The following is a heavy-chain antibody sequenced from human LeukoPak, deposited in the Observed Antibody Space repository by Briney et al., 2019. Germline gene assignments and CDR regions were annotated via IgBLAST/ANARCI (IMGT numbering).Heavy chain of an antibody. J-gene: IGHJ4*02. CDR1: GFTFDDYA. V-gene: IGHV3-9*01. Sequence: PGGSLRLSCAASGFTFDDYAMHWVRQAPGKGLGWVSGISWNSGSIGYADSVKGRFTISRDNAKNSLYLQMNSLGAEDTALYYCAKAQGYDSSGYDYFDYWGQGTLVTVSS. D-gene: IGHD3-22*01. CDR3: AKAQGYDSSGYDYFDY. CDR2: ISWNSGSI.